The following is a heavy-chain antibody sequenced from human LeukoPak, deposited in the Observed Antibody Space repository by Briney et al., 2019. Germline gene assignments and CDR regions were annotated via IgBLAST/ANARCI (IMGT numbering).Heavy chain of an antibody. CDR1: GFTFSNYA. D-gene: IGHD1-7*01. CDR2: ISSSNSYI. J-gene: IGHJ4*02. V-gene: IGHV3-21*01. Sequence: PGGSLRLSCVASGFTFSNYAMYWVRQAPGKGLEWVSSISSSNSYIYYADSMKGRLTISRDNAKNALYLQMNSLRAEDTAVYYCARGGLELDYWGQGTLVTVSS. CDR3: ARGGLELDY.